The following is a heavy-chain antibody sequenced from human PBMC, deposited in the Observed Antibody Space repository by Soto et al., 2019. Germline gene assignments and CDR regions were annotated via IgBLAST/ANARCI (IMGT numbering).Heavy chain of an antibody. CDR2: ISYDGSNK. CDR3: ARDHYYGSGSYYNTFDY. J-gene: IGHJ4*02. Sequence: GSLRLSCAASGFTFSSYAMHWVRQAPGKGLEWVAVISYDGSNKYYADSVKGRFTISRDNSKNTLYLQMNSLRAEDTAVYYCARDHYYGSGSYYNTFDYWGQGTLVTVSS. CDR1: GFTFSSYA. V-gene: IGHV3-30-3*01. D-gene: IGHD3-10*01.